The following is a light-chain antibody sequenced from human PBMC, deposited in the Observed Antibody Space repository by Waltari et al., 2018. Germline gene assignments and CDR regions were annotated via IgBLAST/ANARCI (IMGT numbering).Light chain of an antibody. J-gene: IGLJ1*01. CDR2: DVS. CDR1: SGDVGDYKY. Sequence: QSALTQPASVSGSPGQSITISCTGVSGDVGDYKYVPWYQQHPGKAPQFIISDVSNRPSGVSDRFSASKSGNTASLTISGLQAEDEADYYCCSYTSSTTYVFGPGTKVTVL. V-gene: IGLV2-14*03. CDR3: CSYTSSTTYV.